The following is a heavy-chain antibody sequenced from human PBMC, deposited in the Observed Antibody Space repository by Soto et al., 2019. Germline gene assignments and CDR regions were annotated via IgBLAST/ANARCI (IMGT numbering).Heavy chain of an antibody. Sequence: EVQLLESGGGLVQPGGSLRLSCAASRFTFSSYAMSWVRQAPGKGLEWVSAISGSGGSTYYADSVKGRFTISRDNSKNTLYLQMNSLRAEDTAVYYCAKVVVDCSGGSCYSSYFQHWGQGTLVTVSS. CDR2: ISGSGGST. D-gene: IGHD2-15*01. CDR1: RFTFSSYA. J-gene: IGHJ1*01. V-gene: IGHV3-23*01. CDR3: AKVVVDCSGGSCYSSYFQH.